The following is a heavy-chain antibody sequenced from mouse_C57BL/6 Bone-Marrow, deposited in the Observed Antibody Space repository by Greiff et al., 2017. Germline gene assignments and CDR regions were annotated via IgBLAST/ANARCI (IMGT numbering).Heavy chain of an antibody. D-gene: IGHD1-1*01. J-gene: IGHJ1*01. CDR2: IDPSDSDT. Sequence: QVQLQQPGAELVMPGASVKLSCTASGYTFTSYWMHWVKQRPGQGLEWIGEIDPSDSDTNYNQKFKGKSTLTVDKSSSTAYMQLSSLASEDSAVYYCAREGAITSVGYGYFDDWGQGTTVTVAS. CDR1: GYTFTSYW. CDR3: AREGAITSVGYGYFDD. V-gene: IGHV1-69*01.